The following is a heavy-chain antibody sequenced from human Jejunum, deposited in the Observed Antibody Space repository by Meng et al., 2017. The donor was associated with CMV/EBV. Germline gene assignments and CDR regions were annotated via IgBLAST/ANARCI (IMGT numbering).Heavy chain of an antibody. J-gene: IGHJ4*02. V-gene: IGHV1-2*02. CDR1: AYNFIAYY. CDR3: ARGTTVIPNFDF. Sequence: QVQLGQSGAEVKEPGASMKVSCKASAYNFIAYYIHWVRQAPGQGLEWMGWINPNSGVTTYAQNFQGRVTLTRDTSISTAYMELSRLRSDDTALYYCARGTTVIPNFDFWGQGTLVTVSS. CDR2: INPNSGVT. D-gene: IGHD4-11*01.